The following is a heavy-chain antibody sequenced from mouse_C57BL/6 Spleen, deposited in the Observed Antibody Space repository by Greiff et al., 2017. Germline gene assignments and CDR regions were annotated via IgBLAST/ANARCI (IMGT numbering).Heavy chain of an antibody. CDR1: GFNFKDYY. J-gene: IGHJ2*01. CDR2: IDPEDGET. D-gene: IGHD6-1*01. V-gene: IGHV14-2*01. CDR3: GSSHYFDY. Sequence: VQLQQSGAELVKPGASVKLSCTASGFNFKDYYMHWVKQRTEQGLEWIGRIDPEDGETKYAPKFQGKATLTADTASNTAYLQLGSLASEDTAVYYCGSSHYFDYWGQGTTLTVSS.